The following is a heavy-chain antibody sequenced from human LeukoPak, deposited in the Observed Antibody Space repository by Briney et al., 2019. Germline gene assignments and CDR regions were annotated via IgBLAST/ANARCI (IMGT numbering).Heavy chain of an antibody. V-gene: IGHV3-23*01. CDR3: AKERWDIVLMVYANFDY. CDR2: VSGSGGGT. CDR1: GFTFSSYA. J-gene: IGHJ4*02. Sequence: PGGSLRLSCAASGFTFSSYAMSWVRQAPGKGLEWVSAVSGSGGGTYYADSVKGRFTISRDNSKNTLYLQMNSLRAEDTAVYYCAKERWDIVLMVYANFDYWGQGTLVTVSS. D-gene: IGHD2-8*01.